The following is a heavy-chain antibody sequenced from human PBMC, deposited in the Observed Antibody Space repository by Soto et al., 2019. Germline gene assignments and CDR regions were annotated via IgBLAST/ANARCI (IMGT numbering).Heavy chain of an antibody. Sequence: QVQLQQWGAGLLKPSETLSLTCAVYGASFSGNYWSWIRQTPGKRLEWIGHINYSGRVTYNPSLGXRXXISGDTSRNHLSLNLTSVTAADTAVYYCASSYGSGSGVFDYWGQGTSVTVSS. CDR2: INYSGRV. CDR1: GASFSGNY. CDR3: ASSYGSGSGVFDY. D-gene: IGHD3-10*01. J-gene: IGHJ4*02. V-gene: IGHV4-34*01.